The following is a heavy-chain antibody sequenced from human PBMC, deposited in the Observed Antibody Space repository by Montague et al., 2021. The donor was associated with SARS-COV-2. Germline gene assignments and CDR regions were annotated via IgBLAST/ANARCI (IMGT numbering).Heavy chain of an antibody. Sequence: SETLSLTCIVSGGSTKYYYWSWIRQSPGKGLERIGYMYYSGSTNYNPSLKSRVTMSIDRSKNQFSLKLRSVTAADTAVYYCARVARYCTNGVCQTYYYYGLDVWGQGTTVTVSS. CDR2: MYYSGST. D-gene: IGHD2-8*01. CDR3: ARVARYCTNGVCQTYYYYGLDV. J-gene: IGHJ6*02. V-gene: IGHV4-59*01. CDR1: GGSTKYYY.